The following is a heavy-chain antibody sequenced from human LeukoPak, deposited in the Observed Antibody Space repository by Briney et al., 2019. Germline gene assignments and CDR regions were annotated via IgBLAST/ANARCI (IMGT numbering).Heavy chain of an antibody. V-gene: IGHV3-7*01. Sequence: PGGSLRLSCAASGYTFSTFCMSWVRQAPGKGLEWVANINQDGSEKYYVDSVKGRFTISKDNAQSSLYLQMSSLRAEDTAVYYCARGRYHHDSSGYSSFYHWGQGTLVTVSS. CDR1: GYTFSTFC. D-gene: IGHD3-22*01. CDR2: INQDGSEK. J-gene: IGHJ4*02. CDR3: ARGRYHHDSSGYSSFYH.